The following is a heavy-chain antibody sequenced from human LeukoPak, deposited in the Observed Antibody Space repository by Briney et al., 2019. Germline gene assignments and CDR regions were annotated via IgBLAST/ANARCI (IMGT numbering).Heavy chain of an antibody. Sequence: ASVKVSCKVSGYTLTELSMHWVRQAPGKGLEWMGGFDPEDGETIYAQKFQGRVTMTEDTSTDTAYMELRSLRSDDTAVYYCAKHAGGSGDYALDYWGQGTLVTVSS. V-gene: IGHV1-24*01. J-gene: IGHJ4*02. CDR3: AKHAGGSGDYALDY. CDR1: GYTLTELS. D-gene: IGHD4-17*01. CDR2: FDPEDGET.